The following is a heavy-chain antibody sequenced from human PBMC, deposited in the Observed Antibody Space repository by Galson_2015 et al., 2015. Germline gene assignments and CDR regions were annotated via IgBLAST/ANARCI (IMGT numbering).Heavy chain of an antibody. CDR1: GFTFSSYS. V-gene: IGHV3-21*01. Sequence: CAASGFTFSSYSMNWVRQAPGEGLEWVSSISSSSSYIYYADSVKGRFTISRDNAKNSLYLQMNSLRAEDTAVYYCARVNSCSGGSCQGSVREDYMDVWGKGTTVTVSS. CDR2: ISSSSSYI. CDR3: ARVNSCSGGSCQGSVREDYMDV. J-gene: IGHJ6*03. D-gene: IGHD2-15*01.